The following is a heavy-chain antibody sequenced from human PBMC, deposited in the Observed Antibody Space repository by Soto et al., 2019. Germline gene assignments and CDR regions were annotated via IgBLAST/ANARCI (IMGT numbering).Heavy chain of an antibody. CDR2: IMHTGST. CDR1: NGSFSGYF. Sequence: PSETLSLTCAIYNGSFSGYFWTWVRQAPGEGLEWIGEIMHTGSTNYNPSLQSRVIISLDRSKNQVSLRLSSVTAADTAVYYCARGGQYCSGRNCYYYAMDVWAQGTTVS. J-gene: IGHJ6*02. V-gene: IGHV4-34*01. CDR3: ARGGQYCSGRNCYYYAMDV. D-gene: IGHD2-15*01.